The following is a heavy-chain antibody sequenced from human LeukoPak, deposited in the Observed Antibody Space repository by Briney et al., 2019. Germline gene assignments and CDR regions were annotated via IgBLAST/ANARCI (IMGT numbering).Heavy chain of an antibody. CDR3: AKDGYDSSGYLDY. CDR1: GYSLTELS. D-gene: IGHD3-22*01. V-gene: IGHV1-24*01. Sequence: ASVKVSCKVSGYSLTELSIHWVRQAPGKGLEWMGGFDPEDGETIYAQQFQGRVTMTEDTSTDTAYMELSSLRSEDTAVYYCAKDGYDSSGYLDYWGQGTLVTVSS. CDR2: FDPEDGET. J-gene: IGHJ4*02.